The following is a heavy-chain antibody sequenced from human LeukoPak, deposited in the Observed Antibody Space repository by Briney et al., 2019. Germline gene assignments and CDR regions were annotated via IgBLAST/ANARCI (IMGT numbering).Heavy chain of an antibody. J-gene: IGHJ6*02. CDR2: ISSSSNYM. V-gene: IGHV3-21*01. CDR3: ARADTGLVSAWYYYGIDV. CDR1: GFTFSTYS. Sequence: GGSPRLSCAASGFTFSTYSMNWVRQAPGKGLQWVSSISSSSNYMYYAGSVKGRFTISRDNAKNSLYLQMNSLRAEDTAVYYCARADTGLVSAWYYYGIDVWGQGTTVTVSS. D-gene: IGHD5-18*01.